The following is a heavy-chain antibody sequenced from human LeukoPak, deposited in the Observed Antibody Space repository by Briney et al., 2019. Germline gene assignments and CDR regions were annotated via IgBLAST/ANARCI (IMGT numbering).Heavy chain of an antibody. J-gene: IGHJ5*02. V-gene: IGHV1-2*06. CDR2: INPNSGDT. D-gene: IGHD1-14*01. CDR3: ARVSSPLQYNWFDP. CDR1: GYTFSGYF. Sequence: ASVKVSCKASGYTFSGYFIHWVRQAPGQGLEWMGRINPNSGDTNHAQKFQGRVTMTRDTSISTAYMELSRLRFDDTAVYYCARVSSPLQYNWFDPWGQGTLVTVSS.